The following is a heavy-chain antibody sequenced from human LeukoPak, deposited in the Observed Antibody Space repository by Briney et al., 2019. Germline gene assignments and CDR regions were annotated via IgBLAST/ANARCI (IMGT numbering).Heavy chain of an antibody. CDR1: GFTFSSYA. V-gene: IGHV3-30-3*01. CDR2: ISYDGSNK. CDR3: ARVSGYSYGCHYYGMDV. Sequence: GGSLRLSCAASGFTFSSYAMHWVRQAPGKGLEWVAVISYDGSNKYYADSVKGRFTISRDNSKNTLYLQMNSLRAEDTAVYCCARVSGYSYGCHYYGMDVWGQGTTVTVSS. D-gene: IGHD5-18*01. J-gene: IGHJ6*02.